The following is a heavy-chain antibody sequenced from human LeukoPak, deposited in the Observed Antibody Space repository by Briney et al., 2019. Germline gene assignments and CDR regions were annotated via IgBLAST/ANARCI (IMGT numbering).Heavy chain of an antibody. J-gene: IGHJ2*01. V-gene: IGHV1-69*13. CDR2: IIPIFGTA. D-gene: IGHD4-17*01. CDR3: ARVTTVTNPLNWYFDL. CDR1: GGTFSSYA. Sequence: SVKVSCKASGGTFSSYAISWVRQAPGQGLEWMGGIIPIFGTANYAQKFQGRVTITADESTSTAYMELSSLRSEDTAVYYCARVTTVTNPLNWYFDLWGRGTLVTVSS.